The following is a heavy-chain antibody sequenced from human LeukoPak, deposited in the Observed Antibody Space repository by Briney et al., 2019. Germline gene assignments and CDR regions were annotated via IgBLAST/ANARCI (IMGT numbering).Heavy chain of an antibody. CDR3: AREAAY. Sequence: GGSLRLSCAASGFTFSSYAMHWVRQAPGKGLEWVAVISYDGSNKYYADSVKGRFAISRDNSKNTLYLQMNSLRAEDTAVYYCAREAAYWGQGTLVTVSS. V-gene: IGHV3-30*09. J-gene: IGHJ4*02. CDR2: ISYDGSNK. CDR1: GFTFSSYA.